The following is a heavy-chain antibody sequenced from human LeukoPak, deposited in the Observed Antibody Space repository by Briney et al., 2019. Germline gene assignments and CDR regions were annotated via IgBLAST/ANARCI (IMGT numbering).Heavy chain of an antibody. CDR2: IYYSGST. CDR3: ARQNSGARLNV. V-gene: IGHV4-59*08. D-gene: IGHD6-25*01. J-gene: IGHJ6*02. Sequence: PSETLSLTCTVSGDSMSSYYWSWLRQPPGKGLEGIGHIYYSGSTYYNPSLKSRLTISVDTSKNQFSLQLSSVTAADTAVYFCARQNSGARLNVWGQGTTVTVSS. CDR1: GDSMSSYY.